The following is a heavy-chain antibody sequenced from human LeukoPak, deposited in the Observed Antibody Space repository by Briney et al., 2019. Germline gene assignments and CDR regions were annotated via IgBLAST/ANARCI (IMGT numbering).Heavy chain of an antibody. D-gene: IGHD3-22*01. Sequence: GRSLRLSCAASGFTFSNYDMHWVRQAPGKGLEWVAVIWSDGSDKYYEDSVKGRFTIPRDNSKNTLDLQMNSLRAEDTAVYYCARAPQWLLFDYWGQGTLVTVSS. V-gene: IGHV3-33*01. CDR3: ARAPQWLLFDY. CDR1: GFTFSNYD. J-gene: IGHJ4*02. CDR2: IWSDGSDK.